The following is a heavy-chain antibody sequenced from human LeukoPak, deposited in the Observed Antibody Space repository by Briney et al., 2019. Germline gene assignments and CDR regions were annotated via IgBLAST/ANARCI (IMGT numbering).Heavy chain of an antibody. D-gene: IGHD3-22*01. V-gene: IGHV3-7*03. CDR2: IKQDGSEK. J-gene: IGHJ6*03. Sequence: GGSLRLSCAASGFTFSSYWMSWVRQAPGKGLEWVANIKQDGSEKYYVDSVKGRFTISRDNAKNSLYLQMNSLRAEDTAVYYCAKGGSDSSGYYSLYYYYMDVWGKGTTVTISS. CDR1: GFTFSSYW. CDR3: AKGGSDSSGYYSLYYYYMDV.